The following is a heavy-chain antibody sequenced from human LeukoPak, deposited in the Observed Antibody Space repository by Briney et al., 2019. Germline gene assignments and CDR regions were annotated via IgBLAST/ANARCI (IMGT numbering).Heavy chain of an antibody. J-gene: IGHJ4*02. CDR3: AKDAAVTISYSFDC. D-gene: IGHD3-10*01. CDR2: ISGSGGST. V-gene: IGHV3-23*01. Sequence: GGSLRLSCAASGFTFSSYGMHWVRQAPGKGLEWASGISGSGGSTYYADSVKGRFTISRDNSKNTLYLQMSSLGAEDTAIYYCAKDAAVTISYSFDCWGQGTLVTVSS. CDR1: GFTFSSYG.